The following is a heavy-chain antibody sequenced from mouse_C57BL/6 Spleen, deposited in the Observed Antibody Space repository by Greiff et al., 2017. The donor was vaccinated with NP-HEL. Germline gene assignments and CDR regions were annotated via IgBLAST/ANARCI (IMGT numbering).Heavy chain of an antibody. CDR1: GFTFSSYA. CDR2: ISSGGDYI. CDR3: TRFITTVVAPGYFDY. V-gene: IGHV5-9-1*02. Sequence: EVQLQESGEGLVKPGGSLKLSCAASGFTFSSYAMSWVRQTPEKRLEWVAYISSGGDYIYYADTVKGRFTISRDNARNTLYLQMSSLKSEDTAMYYCTRFITTVVAPGYFDYWGQGTTLTVSS. D-gene: IGHD1-1*01. J-gene: IGHJ2*01.